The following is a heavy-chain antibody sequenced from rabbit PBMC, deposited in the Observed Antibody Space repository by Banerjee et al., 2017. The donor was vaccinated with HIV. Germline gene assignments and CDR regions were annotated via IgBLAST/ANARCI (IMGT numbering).Heavy chain of an antibody. CDR2: IYTSSSNT. CDR3: ARYYIYPAGL. Sequence: QSLEESGGDLVKPGGTLTLTCKASGIDFSSYYYMCWVRQAPGKGLELIACIYTSSSNTYYASWAKGRFTISKTSSTTVTLQMTSLTAADTATYFCARYYIYPAGLWGQGTLVTVS. V-gene: IGHV1S40*01. D-gene: IGHD6-1*01. CDR1: GIDFSSYYY. J-gene: IGHJ6*01.